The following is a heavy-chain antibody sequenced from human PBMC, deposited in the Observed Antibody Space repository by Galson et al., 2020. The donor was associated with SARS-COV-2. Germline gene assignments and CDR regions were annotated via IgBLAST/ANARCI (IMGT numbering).Heavy chain of an antibody. CDR2: INGDGSTT. V-gene: IGHV3-74*03. CDR3: VRGNRRAVTGAALDS. CDR1: GLTFSDYW. Sequence: GGSLRLSCEASGLTFSDYWMHWVRQPPAKGLVWVSRINGDGSTTTYADSVKGRFTISRDNAKNTVYLQMSGLRAEDTAIYYCVRGNRRAVTGAALDSWGQGTLGAVSS. J-gene: IGHJ5*01. D-gene: IGHD1-1*01.